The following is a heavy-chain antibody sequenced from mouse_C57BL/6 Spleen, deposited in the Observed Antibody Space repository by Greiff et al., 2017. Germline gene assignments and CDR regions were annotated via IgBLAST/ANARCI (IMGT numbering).Heavy chain of an antibody. CDR2: IDPSDSET. Sequence: VQLQQPGAELVRPGSSVKLSCKASGYTFTSYWMHWVKQRPIQGLEWIGNIDPSDSETHYNQKFKDKATLTVDKSSSTAYMHLSSLTSEDSAVYYCARWATVVAEAYYLDYWGQGTTLTVSS. CDR3: ARWATVVAEAYYLDY. D-gene: IGHD1-1*01. CDR1: GYTFTSYW. J-gene: IGHJ2*01. V-gene: IGHV1-52*01.